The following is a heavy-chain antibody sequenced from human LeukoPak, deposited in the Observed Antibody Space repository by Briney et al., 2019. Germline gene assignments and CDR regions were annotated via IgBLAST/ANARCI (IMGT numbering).Heavy chain of an antibody. CDR3: ARRTYSGSYEDC. Sequence: SVKVSCKASGYAFTSYGISWVRQAPGQGLEWMGRIIPILGIANYAQKFQGRVTITADKSTSTAYMELSSLRSEDTAVYYCARRTYSGSYEDCWGQGTLVTVSS. CDR2: IIPILGIA. V-gene: IGHV1-69*04. CDR1: GYAFTSYG. J-gene: IGHJ4*02. D-gene: IGHD1-26*01.